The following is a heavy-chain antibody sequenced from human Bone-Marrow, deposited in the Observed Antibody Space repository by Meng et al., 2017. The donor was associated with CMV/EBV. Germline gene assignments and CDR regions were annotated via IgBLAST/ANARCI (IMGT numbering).Heavy chain of an antibody. J-gene: IGHJ6*02. CDR1: GYTFTSYY. D-gene: IGHD3-3*01. Sequence: ASVKVSCKASGYTFTSYYMHWVRQAPGQGLEWMGIINPSGGSTSYAQKFQGRVTMTRDTSISTAYMELSRLRSDDTAVYYCARGVGGRNGQVGWLPSHPGYGMDVWGQGTTVTVSS. V-gene: IGHV1-46*01. CDR2: INPSGGST. CDR3: ARGVGGRNGQVGWLPSHPGYGMDV.